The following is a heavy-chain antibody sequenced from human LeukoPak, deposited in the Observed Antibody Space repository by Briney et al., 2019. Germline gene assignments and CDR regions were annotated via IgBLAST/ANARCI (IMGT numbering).Heavy chain of an antibody. CDR3: ATGVSRGQYYYDSSGS. D-gene: IGHD3-22*01. Sequence: PGGSLRLSCAASGFAFSSYSMSWVRQAPGKGLDWVSAITNSGDSIHYADSVKGRFTISRDNSKNTVYLQMNSLRAEDTAVYYCATGVSRGQYYYDSSGSGGQGTLVTVSS. CDR2: ITNSGDSI. V-gene: IGHV3-23*01. J-gene: IGHJ4*02. CDR1: GFAFSSYS.